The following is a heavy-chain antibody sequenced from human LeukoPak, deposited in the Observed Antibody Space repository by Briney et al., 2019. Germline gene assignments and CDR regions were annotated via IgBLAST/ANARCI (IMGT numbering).Heavy chain of an antibody. CDR1: GYTFTSYG. Sequence: ASVKVSCKASGYTFTSYGISWVRQAPGQGLEWMGWISAYNGNTNYAQKLQGRVTMTTDTSTSTAYMELGSLRSDDTAVYYCARDGEPYIVVVPATWFDPWGQGTLVTVSS. CDR3: ARDGEPYIVVVPATWFDP. J-gene: IGHJ5*02. CDR2: ISAYNGNT. D-gene: IGHD2-2*01. V-gene: IGHV1-18*01.